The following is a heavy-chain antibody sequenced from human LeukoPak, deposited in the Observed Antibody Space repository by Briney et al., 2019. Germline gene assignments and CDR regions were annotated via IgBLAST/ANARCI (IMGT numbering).Heavy chain of an antibody. CDR1: GFIFSNYD. J-gene: IGHJ4*02. D-gene: IGHD4-17*01. CDR2: ISGSGSTK. Sequence: PGGSLRLSCVASGFIFSNYDVNRVRQAPGKGLEWLAYISGSGSTKYYADSVRGRFTISRDNAKNSLHLQMNSLRADDTAVYYCAGYGDYPYWGQGTPVTVSS. V-gene: IGHV3-48*03. CDR3: AGYGDYPY.